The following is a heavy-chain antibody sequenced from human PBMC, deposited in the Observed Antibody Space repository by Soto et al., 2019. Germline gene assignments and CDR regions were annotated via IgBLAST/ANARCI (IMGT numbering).Heavy chain of an antibody. Sequence: SETLSLTCNVSGGSFSPNYWSWIRQPPGKGLEWIGYIYYSGTTYYNPSLKSRVTISVDTSKNQFSLKLSSVTAADTALYYCARQGFGPLHGLVDVWGQGTTVTVSS. CDR1: GGSFSPNY. V-gene: IGHV4-59*08. CDR3: ARQGFGPLHGLVDV. J-gene: IGHJ6*02. CDR2: IYYSGTT. D-gene: IGHD3-10*01.